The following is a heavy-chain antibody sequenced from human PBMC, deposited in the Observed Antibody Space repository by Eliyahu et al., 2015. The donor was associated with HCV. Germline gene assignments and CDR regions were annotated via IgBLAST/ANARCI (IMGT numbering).Heavy chain of an antibody. CDR2: IDWDGDK. D-gene: IGHD3-10*01. Sequence: QVTLRESGPALVKPTQTLTLTCTFSGISVTTSRMCVSWIRQPPXKALEWLARIDWDGDKYYSKSLKTRLTISKDASKNQVVLTMTNMDPVDTATYYCVREIEVRPPARAGDVRRLLWFGGSPNTLFDPWGQGTLVTVSS. CDR1: GISVTTSRMC. CDR3: VREIEVRPPARAGDVRRLLWFGGSPNTLFDP. J-gene: IGHJ5*02. V-gene: IGHV2-70*15.